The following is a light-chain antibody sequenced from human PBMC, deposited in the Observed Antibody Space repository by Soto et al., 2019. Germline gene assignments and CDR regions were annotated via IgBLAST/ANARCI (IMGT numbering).Light chain of an antibody. J-gene: IGKJ4*01. CDR1: QSVSSN. CDR2: GAS. Sequence: EIVMTQSPATLSVSPGERATLSCRASQSVSSNLAWYQQKPGQAPRLLIYGASTRATGISARFSGSGSVTEFTLTISSLQSEDFAVYYCQQYNNWPLTFGGGTKVEIK. CDR3: QQYNNWPLT. V-gene: IGKV3-15*01.